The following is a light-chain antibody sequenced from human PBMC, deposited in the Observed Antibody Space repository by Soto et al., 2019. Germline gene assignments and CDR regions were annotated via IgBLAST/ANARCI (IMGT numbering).Light chain of an antibody. CDR1: QSVSSSY. V-gene: IGKV3-20*01. J-gene: IGKJ3*01. CDR3: QQYGNSPFT. CDR2: GAS. Sequence: EIVLTQSPGTLSLSPGERATLSCRVSQSVSSSYLAWYQQKLGQAPRLLIYGASSRATGIPDRFSGSGSGTDFTLTISRLEPEDFAVYYCQQYGNSPFTFGPGTKVDIK.